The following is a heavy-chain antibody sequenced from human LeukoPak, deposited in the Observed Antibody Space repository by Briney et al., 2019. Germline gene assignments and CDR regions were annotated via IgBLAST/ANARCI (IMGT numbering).Heavy chain of an antibody. CDR1: GYTFTSYG. D-gene: IGHD3-22*01. CDR2: ISAYNGNT. J-gene: IGHJ4*02. V-gene: IGHV1-18*01. Sequence: ASVKVSCKASGYTFTSYGISWVRQAPGQGLEWMGWISAYNGNTNYAQKLQGRVTMTTDTSTSTAYMELRSLRSDDTAVYYCARDLRAYYDSSGYPTSRQFDYWGQGTLVTVSS. CDR3: ARDLRAYYDSSGYPTSRQFDY.